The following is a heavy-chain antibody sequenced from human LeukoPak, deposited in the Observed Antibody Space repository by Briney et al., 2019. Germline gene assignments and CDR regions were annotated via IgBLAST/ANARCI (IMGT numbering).Heavy chain of an antibody. V-gene: IGHV3-33*01. Sequence: GTSLRLSCEASGFIFNHYALHWVRQAPHKGLEWVAVIWSDGTNRYHADSVKGRFSIFRDDSQKRVFLQMNSLRAEDTAVYYCVRDAQRGFDYSNSLQYWGQGALVTVSS. CDR2: IWSDGTNR. CDR3: VRDAQRGFDYSNSLQY. CDR1: GFIFNHYA. D-gene: IGHD4-11*01. J-gene: IGHJ4*02.